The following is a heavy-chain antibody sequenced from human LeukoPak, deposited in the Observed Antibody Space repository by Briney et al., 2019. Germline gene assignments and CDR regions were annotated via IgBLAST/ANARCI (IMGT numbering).Heavy chain of an antibody. J-gene: IGHJ3*02. CDR1: GFTFDDYG. D-gene: IGHD3-22*01. V-gene: IGHV3-20*04. CDR3: ARPLYYYDSSGYYYLNDAFDI. CDR2: INWNGGST. Sequence: GGSLRLSCAASGFTFDDYGMSWVHQAPGKGLEWVSGINWNGGSTGYADSVKGRFTISRDNAKNSLYLQMNSLRAEDTALYYCARPLYYYDSSGYYYLNDAFDIWGQGTMVTVSS.